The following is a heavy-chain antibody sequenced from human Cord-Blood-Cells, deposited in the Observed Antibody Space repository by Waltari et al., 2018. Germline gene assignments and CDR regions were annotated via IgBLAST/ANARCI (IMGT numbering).Heavy chain of an antibody. V-gene: IGHV1-2*02. CDR2: INPKSGGT. J-gene: IGHJ6*02. CDR1: GYTFTGYY. Sequence: QVQLVQSGAEVKKPGASVKVSCKASGYTFTGYYMHWVRRAPGQGLEWMGWINPKSGGTNYAQKFQGRVTMTRDTSISTAYMELSRLRSDDTAVYYCVRVVRGPYYYYGMDVWGQGTTVTVSS. CDR3: VRVVRGPYYYYGMDV. D-gene: IGHD3-10*01.